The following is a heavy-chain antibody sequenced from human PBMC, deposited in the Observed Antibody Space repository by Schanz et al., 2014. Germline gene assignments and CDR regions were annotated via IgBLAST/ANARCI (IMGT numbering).Heavy chain of an antibody. CDR1: GFTFSSYG. CDR3: ARDAVALVTEYFMDV. CDR2: MSYDGSNK. J-gene: IGHJ6*03. D-gene: IGHD2-15*01. Sequence: QVQLVESGGGVVQPGRSLRLSCAASGFTFSSYGMHWVRQAPGKGLEWVAVMSYDGSNKYYADSVKGRFTISRDNSMNTLHLQMDGLRVEDTAVYYCARDAVALVTEYFMDVWGKGTPVTVSS. V-gene: IGHV3-30*19.